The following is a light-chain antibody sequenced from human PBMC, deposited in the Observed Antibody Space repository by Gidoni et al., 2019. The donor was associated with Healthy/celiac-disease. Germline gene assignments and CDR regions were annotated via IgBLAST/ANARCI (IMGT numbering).Light chain of an antibody. CDR2: DAS. CDR1: QSVSSY. CDR3: QQRSKFT. V-gene: IGKV3-11*01. J-gene: IGKJ3*01. Sequence: IVLPQSPATLSLSPGERATLSCRASQSVSSYLAWYQQKPGQAPRLLIYDASNRATGIPARFSGSGSGTDFTLTISSLEPEDFAVYYCQQRSKFTFGPGTKVDIK.